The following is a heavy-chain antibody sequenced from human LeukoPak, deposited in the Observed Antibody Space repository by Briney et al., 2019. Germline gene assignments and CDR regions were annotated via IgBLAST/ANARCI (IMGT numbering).Heavy chain of an antibody. CDR1: GYTFTGYY. D-gene: IGHD1/OR15-1a*01. J-gene: IGHJ3*02. Sequence: GASVKVSCKASGYTFTGYYMHWVRQAPGQGLEWMGWINPNSGGTNYAQKFQGRVTMTRDTSISTAYMELSRLRSDDTAVYYCARDIGTVAEDAFDIWGQGTMVTVSS. CDR2: INPNSGGT. CDR3: ARDIGTVAEDAFDI. V-gene: IGHV1-2*02.